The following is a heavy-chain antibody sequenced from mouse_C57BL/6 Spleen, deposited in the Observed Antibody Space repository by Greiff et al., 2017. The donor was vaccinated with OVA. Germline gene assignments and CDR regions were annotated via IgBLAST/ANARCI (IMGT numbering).Heavy chain of an antibody. D-gene: IGHD2-4*01. V-gene: IGHV1-62-2*01. Sequence: VQLVESGAELVKPGASVKLSCKASGYTFTEYTIHWVKQRSGQGLEWIGWFYPGSGSIKYNEKFKDKATLTADKSSSTVYMELSRLTSEDSAVYFCARHAPYYDYDGGGYYYAMDYWGQGTSVTVSS. CDR3: ARHAPYYDYDGGGYYYAMDY. CDR1: GYTFTEYT. J-gene: IGHJ4*01. CDR2: FYPGSGSI.